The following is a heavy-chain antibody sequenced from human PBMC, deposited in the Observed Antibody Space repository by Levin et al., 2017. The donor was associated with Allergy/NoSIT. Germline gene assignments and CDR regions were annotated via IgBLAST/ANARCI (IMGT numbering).Heavy chain of an antibody. D-gene: IGHD6-19*01. Sequence: GGSLRLSCAASGFTFSSYGMHWVRQAPGKGLEWVAVIWYDVSNKYYADSVKGRFTISRDNSKNKLYLQMNSLRADDTAVYYCAREGGSSGWYWAYYFDYWGQGTLVTVSS. CDR3: AREGGSSGWYWAYYFDY. CDR1: GFTFSSYG. J-gene: IGHJ4*02. V-gene: IGHV3-33*01. CDR2: IWYDVSNK.